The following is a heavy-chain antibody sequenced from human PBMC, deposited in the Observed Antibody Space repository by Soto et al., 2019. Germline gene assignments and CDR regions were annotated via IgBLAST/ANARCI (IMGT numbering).Heavy chain of an antibody. D-gene: IGHD3-10*01. CDR1: GYTFTSYY. CDR3: ASGDTPYDALDI. CDR2: INPSGGST. V-gene: IGHV1-46*01. J-gene: IGHJ3*02. Sequence: QVQLVQSGAEVKKPGASVKVSCKASGYTFTSYYMHWVRQAPGQGLEWMGIINPSGGSTSYAQKFQGRVTMTRDTSTSTVYLELSSLRSEDTAVYYCASGDTPYDALDIWGQGTMVTVSS.